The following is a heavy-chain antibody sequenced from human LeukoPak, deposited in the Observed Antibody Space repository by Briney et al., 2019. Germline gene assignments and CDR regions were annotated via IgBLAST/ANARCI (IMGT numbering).Heavy chain of an antibody. D-gene: IGHD3-16*01. CDR1: DDSISDYY. CDR3: TRGAGWLIDY. V-gene: IGHV4-59*01. Sequence: PSETLSLTCTVSDDSISDYYRGWIRQPPGKGLEWIGYFHNCGTSTYNPSLKSRVTISADTSKNQFSLKLNSLTTADTAVYYCTRGAGWLIDYWGQGILVTVSS. J-gene: IGHJ4*02. CDR2: FHNCGTS.